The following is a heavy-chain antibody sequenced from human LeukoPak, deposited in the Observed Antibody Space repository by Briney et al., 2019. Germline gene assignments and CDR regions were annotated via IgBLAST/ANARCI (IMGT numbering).Heavy chain of an antibody. CDR3: AKVASPADIAAPYYFDY. Sequence: PGGSLRLSCAASGFTFSSYGMHWVRQAPGKGLEWVAFIRYDGSNKYYADSVKGRFTISRDNSKNTLYLQMNSLRAEDTAVYYCAKVASPADIAAPYYFDYWGQGTLVTVSS. V-gene: IGHV3-30*02. CDR1: GFTFSSYG. J-gene: IGHJ4*02. CDR2: IRYDGSNK. D-gene: IGHD6-13*01.